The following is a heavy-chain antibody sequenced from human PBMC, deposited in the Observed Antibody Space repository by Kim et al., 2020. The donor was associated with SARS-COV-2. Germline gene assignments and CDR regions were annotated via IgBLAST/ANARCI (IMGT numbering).Heavy chain of an antibody. Sequence: SFQGQVTISADKSISTAYLQWSSLKASDTAMYYCARRSGSGSYQNNWFDPWGQGTLVTVSS. V-gene: IGHV5-51*01. D-gene: IGHD1-26*01. CDR3: ARRSGSGSYQNNWFDP. J-gene: IGHJ5*02.